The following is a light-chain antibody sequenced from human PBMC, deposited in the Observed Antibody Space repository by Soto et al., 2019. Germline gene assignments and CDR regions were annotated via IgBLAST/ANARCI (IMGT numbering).Light chain of an antibody. CDR3: PQYYRIPQYT. Sequence: EIVLTQSPGTLSLSPGERATLSCRASQTISNSYLAWYQQKPGQAPRLLIYGASSRAIGIPDRFSGSGSGTDFSLTTSRLEPEDFAMYYCPQYYRIPQYTYGPGTKVDNK. CDR1: QTISNSY. CDR2: GAS. J-gene: IGKJ3*01. V-gene: IGKV3-20*01.